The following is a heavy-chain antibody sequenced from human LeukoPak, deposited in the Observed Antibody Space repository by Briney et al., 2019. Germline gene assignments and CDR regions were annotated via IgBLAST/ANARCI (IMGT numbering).Heavy chain of an antibody. CDR2: ISAYNGNT. CDR1: GYTFTSYG. V-gene: IGHV1-18*01. Sequence: ASVKVSCKASGYTFTSYGISWVRQAPGQGLEWMGWISAYNGNTNYAQKLQGRVTMTTDTSTSTAYMELRSLRSVDTAVYYCARDLHYGDYEDYWGQGTLVTVSS. J-gene: IGHJ4*02. CDR3: ARDLHYGDYEDY. D-gene: IGHD4-17*01.